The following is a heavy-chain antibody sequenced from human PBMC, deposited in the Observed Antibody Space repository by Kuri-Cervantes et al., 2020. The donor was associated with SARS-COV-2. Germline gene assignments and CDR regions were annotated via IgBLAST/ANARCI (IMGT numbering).Heavy chain of an antibody. V-gene: IGHV3-7*03. Sequence: GESLKISCAASGFTFSSYWMSWVRQAPGKGLEWVANIKQDGSEKYYVDSVKGRFTIPRDNAKNSLYLQMNSLRAEDTALYHCARGALWIAAAGRSWYFDLWGRGTLVTVSS. J-gene: IGHJ2*01. CDR3: ARGALWIAAAGRSWYFDL. D-gene: IGHD6-13*01. CDR2: IKQDGSEK. CDR1: GFTFSSYW.